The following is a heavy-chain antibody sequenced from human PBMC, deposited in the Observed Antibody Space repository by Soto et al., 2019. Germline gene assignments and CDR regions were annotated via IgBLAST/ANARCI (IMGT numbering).Heavy chain of an antibody. Sequence: GGSLRLSCAASGFTFSSYAMSWVRQAPGRGLEWVSAISGSTYYANSVKGRFTISRDNSKNTLYLQMNSLRADDTAVYYCAKDLFRGTYRGYFDYWGHGTLVTVS. D-gene: IGHD1-26*01. CDR1: GFTFSSYA. V-gene: IGHV3-23*01. J-gene: IGHJ4*01. CDR2: ISGST. CDR3: AKDLFRGTYRGYFDY.